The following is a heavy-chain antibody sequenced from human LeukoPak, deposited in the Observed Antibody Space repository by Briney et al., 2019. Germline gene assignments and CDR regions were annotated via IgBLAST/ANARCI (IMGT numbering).Heavy chain of an antibody. Sequence: GPSVTVSCTASGYTFTSYGISWVRQAPGQGLEWMGWISAYNGSTNYAQKLQGRVTMTTDTSTSTAYMELRSLRSDDTAVYYCASFGVVVTAYYDYWGQGTLVTVSS. CDR3: ASFGVVVTAYYDY. CDR1: GYTFTSYG. J-gene: IGHJ4*02. V-gene: IGHV1-18*01. CDR2: ISAYNGST. D-gene: IGHD2-21*02.